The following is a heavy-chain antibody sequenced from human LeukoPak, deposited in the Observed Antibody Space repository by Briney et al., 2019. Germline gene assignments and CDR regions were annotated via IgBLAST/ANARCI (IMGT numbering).Heavy chain of an antibody. D-gene: IGHD3-22*01. Sequence: GGSLRLSCAASGFTVSSNYMSWVRQAPGKGLEWVSVIYSGGSTYCADSVKGRFTISRDNSKNTLYLQMNSLRAEDTAVYYCARGGGMRGKIRSDSSGYHFDYWGQGTLVTVSS. CDR3: ARGGGMRGKIRSDSSGYHFDY. J-gene: IGHJ4*02. V-gene: IGHV3-66*01. CDR1: GFTVSSNY. CDR2: IYSGGST.